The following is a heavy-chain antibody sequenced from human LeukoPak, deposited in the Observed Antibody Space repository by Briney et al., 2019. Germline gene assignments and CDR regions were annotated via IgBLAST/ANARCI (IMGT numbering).Heavy chain of an antibody. D-gene: IGHD1-1*01. CDR2: INPSNGVT. CDR1: GYTFTGYY. CDR3: AREGTLGLFDY. Sequence: ASVKVSCKASGYTFTGYYMHWVRQAPGQGLEWMGWINPSNGVTNFAQKFQGRVTMTRDMSISTAYMEVSRLRSDDTAVYYCAREGTLGLFDYWGQGTLVTVSS. V-gene: IGHV1-2*02. J-gene: IGHJ4*02.